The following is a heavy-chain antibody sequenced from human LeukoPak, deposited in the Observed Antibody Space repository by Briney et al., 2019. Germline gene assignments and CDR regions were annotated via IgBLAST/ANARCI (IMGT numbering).Heavy chain of an antibody. D-gene: IGHD6-19*01. CDR3: ARLYSSGWLDY. Sequence: PSETLSLTCTVSGGSTSSGNYYWGWIRQPPGKGLEWIGGISSSGNTYYNPSLKSRITISIDTSKNHFSLKLSSVTAADTAVYYCARLYSSGWLDYWGQGTLVTVSS. J-gene: IGHJ4*02. CDR2: ISSSGNT. V-gene: IGHV4-39*02. CDR1: GGSTSSGNYY.